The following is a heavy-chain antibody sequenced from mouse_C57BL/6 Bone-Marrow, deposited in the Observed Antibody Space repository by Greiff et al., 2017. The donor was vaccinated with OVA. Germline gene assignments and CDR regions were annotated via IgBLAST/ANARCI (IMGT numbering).Heavy chain of an antibody. V-gene: IGHV14-1*01. J-gene: IGHJ2*01. Sequence: EVQLQQSGAELVRPGASVKLSCTASGFNIKDYYMHWVKQRPEQGLEWIGRIDPEDGDTEYAPKFQGKATMTADTSSNTAYLQLSSLTSEDTAVYYCTTKGYYSNPYYFDYWGQGTTLTVSS. CDR1: GFNIKDYY. CDR3: TTKGYYSNPYYFDY. CDR2: IDPEDGDT. D-gene: IGHD2-5*01.